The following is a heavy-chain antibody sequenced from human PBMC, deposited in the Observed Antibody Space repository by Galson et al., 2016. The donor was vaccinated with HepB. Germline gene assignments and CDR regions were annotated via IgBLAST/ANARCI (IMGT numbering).Heavy chain of an antibody. D-gene: IGHD3-16*01. CDR3: ARGPPSTMDAFDI. CDR2: IYHHGTT. Sequence: SETLSLTCSVSGVSISSSAWWTWVRQSPEKGLEWIAEIYHHGTTNYNPSLKSRVTISVDKSKNQFSLKLSSLTAADTAIYYCARGPPSTMDAFDIWGQGTLVTVSS. J-gene: IGHJ4*02. V-gene: IGHV4-4*02. CDR1: GVSISSSAW.